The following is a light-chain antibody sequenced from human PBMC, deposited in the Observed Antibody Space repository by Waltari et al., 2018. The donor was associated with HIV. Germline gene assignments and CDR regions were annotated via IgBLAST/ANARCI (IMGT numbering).Light chain of an antibody. J-gene: IGLJ2*01. CDR3: AAWDDSLNGVV. V-gene: IGLV1-44*01. Sequence: QSVLTQPPSASGTPGQRVTISCSGSSSNIGSNTVNWYQQLPGTAPKLLIYSNNPRPPGFPDRFSGSNPGTSASLAISGLQSEDEADYYCAAWDDSLNGVVFGGGTKLTVL. CDR2: SNN. CDR1: SSNIGSNT.